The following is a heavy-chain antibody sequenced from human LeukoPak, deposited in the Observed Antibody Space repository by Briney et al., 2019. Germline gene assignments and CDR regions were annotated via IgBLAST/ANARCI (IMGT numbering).Heavy chain of an antibody. CDR1: GITFSIYW. D-gene: IGHD2-8*01. J-gene: IGHJ4*02. CDR2: IKEDGSGK. V-gene: IGHV3-7*01. Sequence: GGSLRLSCAASGITFSIYWMSWVRQAPGKGLEWVANIKEDGSGKYYVDSVKGRFTISRDNGKKSLYLQMNSLRAEDTAVYYCARESLYAFDYWGQGTLVTVSS. CDR3: ARESLYAFDY.